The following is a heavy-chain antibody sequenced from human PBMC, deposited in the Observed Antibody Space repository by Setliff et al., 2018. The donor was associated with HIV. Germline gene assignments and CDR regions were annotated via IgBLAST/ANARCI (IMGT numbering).Heavy chain of an antibody. J-gene: IGHJ4*02. CDR1: GGSFSAYY. V-gene: IGHV4-34*01. CDR2: ISHGGST. D-gene: IGHD3-16*01. CDR3: ARLGEF. Sequence: SETLSLTCAVYGGSFSAYYWTWIRQPPGKGLAWIGEISHGGSTSYNPSLKSRVTISLDTSKNQFSLNLTSVTAADTAVYYCARLGEFWSQGSLVTVSS.